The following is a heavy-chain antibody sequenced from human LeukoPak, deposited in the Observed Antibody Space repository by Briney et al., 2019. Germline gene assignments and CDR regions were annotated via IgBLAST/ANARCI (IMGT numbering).Heavy chain of an antibody. V-gene: IGHV3-48*01. CDR3: ARWEYYYDSSGYLEDY. CDR2: ISSSSSTI. Sequence: GGSLRLSCAASGFTFSSYSMNWVRQPQGKGLEWVSYISSSSSTIYYADSVKGRFTISRDNAKNSLYLQMNSLRAEDTAVYYCARWEYYYDSSGYLEDYWGQGTLVTVSS. J-gene: IGHJ4*02. D-gene: IGHD3-22*01. CDR1: GFTFSSYS.